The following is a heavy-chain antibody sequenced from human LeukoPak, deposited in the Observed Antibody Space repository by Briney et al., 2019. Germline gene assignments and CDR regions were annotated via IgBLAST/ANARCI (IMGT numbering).Heavy chain of an antibody. CDR2: IYYSGRT. V-gene: IGHV4-39*01. Sequence: SETLSLTCSVSGDSVSRSDSYWDWIRQPPGKGLEWIGTIYYSGRTYYSPSLRSRVTMSVDPSNDQFSLTLRSVTAADTALYYCARRRYFDGSGYLEWGQGTLLSVSS. CDR3: ARRRYFDGSGYLE. D-gene: IGHD3-22*01. J-gene: IGHJ1*01. CDR1: GDSVSRSDSY.